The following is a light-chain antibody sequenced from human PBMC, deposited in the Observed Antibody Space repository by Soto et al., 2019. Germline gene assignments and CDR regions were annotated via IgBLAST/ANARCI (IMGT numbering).Light chain of an antibody. J-gene: IGKJ2*01. CDR3: QQSNSSLYT. V-gene: IGKV1-39*01. CDR2: GAS. Sequence: DIQMTQSPSSLSASVGDRVTITCRASQSINSYLNWYQQKPGKAPKLLIYGASSLQSGVPSRFSGSGSGTDFTLTISSLQPEDFATYYCQQSNSSLYTFGQGTKLEIK. CDR1: QSINSY.